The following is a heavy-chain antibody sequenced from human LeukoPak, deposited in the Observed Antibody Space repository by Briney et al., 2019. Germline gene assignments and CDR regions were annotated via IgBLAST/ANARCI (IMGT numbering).Heavy chain of an antibody. Sequence: PGGSLRLSCEASGFTFDAYAMHWVRQAPGKGLEWVSLINKDGSATYYADSVKGRFAISRDNSKNSLYLQMNSLRSEVTALYYCATWAFYHSLDVWGQGTTVTVSS. CDR2: INKDGSAT. CDR1: GFTFDAYA. J-gene: IGHJ6*02. D-gene: IGHD1-26*01. V-gene: IGHV3-43*02. CDR3: ATWAFYHSLDV.